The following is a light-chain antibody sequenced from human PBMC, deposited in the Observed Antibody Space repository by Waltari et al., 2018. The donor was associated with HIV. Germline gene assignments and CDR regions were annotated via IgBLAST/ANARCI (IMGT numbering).Light chain of an antibody. Sequence: DIQLTQSPSFLSASVGDRVTITCRAIQDIRNSLAWYQQKLGKAPKLLIYAASSLQSGVPSRFSGSGSGTQFTLTINSLQPEDFATYHCQQLNEYPWTFGQGTQVEIK. CDR1: QDIRNS. V-gene: IGKV1-9*01. CDR2: AAS. CDR3: QQLNEYPWT. J-gene: IGKJ1*01.